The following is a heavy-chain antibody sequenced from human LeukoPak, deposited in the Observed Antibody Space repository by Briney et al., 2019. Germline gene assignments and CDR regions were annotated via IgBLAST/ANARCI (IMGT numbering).Heavy chain of an antibody. CDR3: AREDIVVVPAANLVGYYYYYMDV. J-gene: IGHJ6*03. V-gene: IGHV3-23*01. D-gene: IGHD2-2*01. Sequence: PGGSLRLSCAASGFTFSSYGMSWVRQAPGKGLEWVSAISGTGGTTYYADSVKGRFTISRDDSKNTLYLQMNSLRAEDTAVYYCAREDIVVVPAANLVGYYYYYMDVWGKGTTVTISS. CDR1: GFTFSSYG. CDR2: ISGTGGTT.